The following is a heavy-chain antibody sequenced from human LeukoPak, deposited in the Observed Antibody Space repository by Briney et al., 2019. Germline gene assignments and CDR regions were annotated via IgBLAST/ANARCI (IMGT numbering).Heavy chain of an antibody. CDR2: IWYDGSNK. V-gene: IGHV3-33*01. CDR3: ARGSTYSSSWYWKGTPFDY. CDR1: GCTFSSYG. Sequence: GGSLRLSCAASGCTFSSYGMHWVRQAPGKGLEWVAVIWYDGSNKYYADSVKGRFTISRDNSKNTLYLQMNSLRAEDTAVYYCARGSTYSSSWYWKGTPFDYWGQGTLVTVSS. J-gene: IGHJ4*02. D-gene: IGHD6-13*01.